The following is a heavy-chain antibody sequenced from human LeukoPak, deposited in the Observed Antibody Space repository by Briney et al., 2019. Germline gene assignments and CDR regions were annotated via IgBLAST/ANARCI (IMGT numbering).Heavy chain of an antibody. CDR3: TAGVERGTKYFNY. Sequence: GGSLRLSCAASGFTFRNAWMNWVRQAPGKVLEWVSRIKNKGDGGTTDYAAPVKGRFTIPRDDSKDTVYLQMNSLKAEDTAVYYCTAGVERGTKYFNYWGQVTLVTVSS. D-gene: IGHD3-16*01. CDR2: IKNKGDGGTT. V-gene: IGHV3-15*01. CDR1: GFTFRNAW. J-gene: IGHJ4*02.